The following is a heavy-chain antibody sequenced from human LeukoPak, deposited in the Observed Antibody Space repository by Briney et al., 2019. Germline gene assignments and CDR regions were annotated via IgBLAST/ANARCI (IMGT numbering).Heavy chain of an antibody. CDR2: ISGSGGST. J-gene: IGHJ4*02. CDR1: GFTFSSYA. CDR3: ASARWVRGVYFDY. Sequence: GGSLRLSCAASGFTFSSYAMSWVRQAPGKGLEWVSSISGSGGSTYYADSVKGRFSISRDNSKNTLYLQVNSLRADDTAVYYCASARWVRGVYFDYWGQGTLVTVSS. V-gene: IGHV3-23*01. D-gene: IGHD3-10*01.